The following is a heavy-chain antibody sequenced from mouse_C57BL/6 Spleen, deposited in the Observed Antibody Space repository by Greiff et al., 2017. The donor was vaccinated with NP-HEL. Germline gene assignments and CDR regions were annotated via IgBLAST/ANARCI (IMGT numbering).Heavy chain of an antibody. CDR1: GFTFTDYY. V-gene: IGHV7-3*01. CDR3: ARYSSYDGYSWYFDV. D-gene: IGHD2-3*01. J-gene: IGHJ1*03. CDR2: IRNKANGYTT. Sequence: EVKLVESGGGLVQPGGSLSLSCAASGFTFTDYYMSWVRQPPGKALEWLGFIRNKANGYTTEYSASVKGRFTISRDNSQSILYLQMNALRAEDSATYYCARYSSYDGYSWYFDVWGTGTTVTVSS.